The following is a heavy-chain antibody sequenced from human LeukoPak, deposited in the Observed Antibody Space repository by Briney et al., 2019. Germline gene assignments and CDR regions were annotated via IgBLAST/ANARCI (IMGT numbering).Heavy chain of an antibody. CDR1: VFTFSTDP. V-gene: IGHV3-30*04. J-gene: IGHJ6*03. Sequence: GGSLRLSCDASVFTFSTDPIHCGRQAPGKGLEWLTLISPGGNNEDYADSVKGRFTISRDNSKNTLYLQLTTLTSKDTASYYFAKGDLPLRFLHFIRPVNYFSNYMGVWGKGTMVVVSS. CDR2: ISPGGNNE. D-gene: IGHD3/OR15-3a*01. CDR3: AKGDLPLRFLHFIRPVNYFSNYMGV.